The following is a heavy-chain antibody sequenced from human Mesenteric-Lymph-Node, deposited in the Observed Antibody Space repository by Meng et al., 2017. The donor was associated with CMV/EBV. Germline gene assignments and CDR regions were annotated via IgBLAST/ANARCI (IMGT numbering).Heavy chain of an antibody. J-gene: IGHJ4*02. V-gene: IGHV3-74*01. Sequence: GGSLRLSCVASGFTFSTYWMHWVRQAPGKGLVWVSRINSDGTSTSYADSVKGRFTISRDNAKNTLYLQMNSLRAEDTAVYYCARDPNRKPKYRSYFDYWGQGTLVTVSS. CDR2: INSDGTST. D-gene: IGHD2-2*01. CDR1: GFTFSTYW. CDR3: ARDPNRKPKYRSYFDY.